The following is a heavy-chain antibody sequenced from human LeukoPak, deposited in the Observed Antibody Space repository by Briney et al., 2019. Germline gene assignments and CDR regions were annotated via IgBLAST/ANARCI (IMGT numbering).Heavy chain of an antibody. CDR1: GYSISNGYC. CDR2: IYHSGTT. D-gene: IGHD2-15*01. J-gene: IGHJ3*02. Sequence: SETLSLTCAVSGYSISNGYCWGWIRQPPGKGPEWIGSIYHSGTTYYNPSLKSRVTISVDTSKKQFSLKLSSVTAADTAVYYCARESYCSGGSCYGAHDAFDIWGQGTMVTVSS. V-gene: IGHV4-38-2*02. CDR3: ARESYCSGGSCYGAHDAFDI.